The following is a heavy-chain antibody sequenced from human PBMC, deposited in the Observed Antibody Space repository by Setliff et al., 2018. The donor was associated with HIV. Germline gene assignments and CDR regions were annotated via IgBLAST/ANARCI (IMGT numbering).Heavy chain of an antibody. CDR2: VSAYNGNT. V-gene: IGHV1-18*01. CDR3: ARDHCSSSGCYEYSYYGMDV. Sequence: ASVKVSCKASGYTFINYGFSWVRQAPGQGPEWMGWVSAYNGNTNYAQKFQGRVTITTDESTTTAYMELSSLRSEDTALYYCARDHCSSSGCYEYSYYGMDVWGQGTTVTVSS. J-gene: IGHJ6*02. D-gene: IGHD2-2*01. CDR1: GYTFINYG.